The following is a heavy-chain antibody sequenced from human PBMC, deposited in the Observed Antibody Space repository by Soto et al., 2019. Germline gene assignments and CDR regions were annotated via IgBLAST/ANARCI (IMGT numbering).Heavy chain of an antibody. V-gene: IGHV3-21*01. Sequence: EVQLVESGGGLVKPGGSLRLSCAASGFTFSSYSMNWVRQAPGKGLEWVSSISSSSSYIYYADSVKGRFTISRDNAKNSLYLQRNSLRAEDTAVYYCARDVTSSTYYYLSPGGFDPWGQGTLVTVSS. J-gene: IGHJ5*02. CDR1: GFTFSSYS. CDR2: ISSSSSYI. D-gene: IGHD3-10*01. CDR3: ARDVTSSTYYYLSPGGFDP.